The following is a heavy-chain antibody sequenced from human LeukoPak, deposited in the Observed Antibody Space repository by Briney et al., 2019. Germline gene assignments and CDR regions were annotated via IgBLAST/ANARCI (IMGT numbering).Heavy chain of an antibody. CDR1: GFTFSTYN. J-gene: IGHJ4*02. V-gene: IGHV3-23*01. CDR2: VGDTDGRT. Sequence: SGGSLRLSCAASGFTFSTYNMNWVRQAPGKGLEWVSAVGDTDGRTYYAAFVKGRFTIYRDNSKNTLYLQMNSLRAEDTAVYYCPKDGSYYFDYWGQGTLVTVSS. CDR3: PKDGSYYFDY.